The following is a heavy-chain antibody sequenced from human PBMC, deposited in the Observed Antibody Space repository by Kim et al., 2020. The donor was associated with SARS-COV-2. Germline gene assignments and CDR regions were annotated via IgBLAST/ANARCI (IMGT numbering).Heavy chain of an antibody. CDR1: GYIFTSYW. V-gene: IGHV5-51*01. CDR2: VYPGDSDT. Sequence: GESLKISCTGPGYIFTSYWIGWVRQMPGKGLEWMGIVYPGDSDTRYSPSFQGQVTISADKSISTAYLQWSSLKASDTAIYYCARVHDYAKFDYWGQGTLVTVSS. D-gene: IGHD4-17*01. J-gene: IGHJ4*02. CDR3: ARVHDYAKFDY.